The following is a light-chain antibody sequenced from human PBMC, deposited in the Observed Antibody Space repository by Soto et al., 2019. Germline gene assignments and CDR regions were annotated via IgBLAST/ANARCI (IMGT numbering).Light chain of an antibody. V-gene: IGKV3-20*01. CDR2: GAS. Sequence: VVLTQSPGTRSLFPLEIATPAFMASQSFRGNYLAWYQQKPGQAPRLLLYGASSRATGIPDRFSGRGSGTDFTLIISRLEPEDFAVYVCQVYGSSSKTFGQGTKVDI. CDR3: QVYGSSSKT. CDR1: QSFRGNY. J-gene: IGKJ1*01.